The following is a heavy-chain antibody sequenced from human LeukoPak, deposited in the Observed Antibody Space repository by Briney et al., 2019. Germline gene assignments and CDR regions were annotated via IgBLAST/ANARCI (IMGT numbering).Heavy chain of an antibody. Sequence: GGSLRLSCAASGFSFSYSAMSWVRQAPGKGLERVSTISGGSGGSTFYADSVKGRFTISRDNSKNTVHLQMNSLSAEDTAVYYCVKHFYDSSGYFFAFDIWGQGTKVTVSS. D-gene: IGHD3-22*01. CDR2: ISGGSGGST. CDR1: GFSFSYSA. V-gene: IGHV3-23*01. CDR3: VKHFYDSSGYFFAFDI. J-gene: IGHJ3*02.